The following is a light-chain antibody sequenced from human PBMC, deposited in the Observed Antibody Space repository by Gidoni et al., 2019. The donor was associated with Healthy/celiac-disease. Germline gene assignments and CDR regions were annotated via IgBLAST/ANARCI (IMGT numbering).Light chain of an antibody. CDR2: KAS. J-gene: IGKJ1*01. CDR1: QSVSSW. Sequence: DIQMTQSPSTLSASVGDRVTITCRASQSVSSWLAWYQQKPGKAPKLLIYKASSLESGVPSRFSGSGSGTEFTLTISSLQPDDFATYHCQHYNSYPWTFXQXTKVEIK. CDR3: QHYNSYPWT. V-gene: IGKV1-5*03.